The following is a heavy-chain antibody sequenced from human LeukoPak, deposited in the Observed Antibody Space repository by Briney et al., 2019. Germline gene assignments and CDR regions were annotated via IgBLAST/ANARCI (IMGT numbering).Heavy chain of an antibody. CDR3: ARDGYSFGHDFDY. CDR1: GFTFSSYS. CDR2: IKGDGSST. J-gene: IGHJ4*02. D-gene: IGHD5-18*01. Sequence: EGSLRLSCAASGFTFSSYSMNWVRHTPGKGLVWVSRIKGDGSSTSYADSVKGRFTISRDNAKNTLYLQMNSLRAEDTAVYYCARDGYSFGHDFDYWGQGTLVTVSS. V-gene: IGHV3-74*01.